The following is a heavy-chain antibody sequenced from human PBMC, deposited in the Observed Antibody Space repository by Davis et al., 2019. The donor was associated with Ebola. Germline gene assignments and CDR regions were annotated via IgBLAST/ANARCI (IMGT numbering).Heavy chain of an antibody. CDR3: ARGGASNLDY. D-gene: IGHD4-11*01. J-gene: IGHJ4*02. CDR1: GGSISSSSYY. Sequence: MPSETLSLTCTVSGGSISSSSYYWGWIRQPPGKGLEWIGSIYYSGSTYYNPSLKSRVTISVDTSKNQFSLKLSSVTAADTAVYYCARGGASNLDYWGQGTLVTVSS. CDR2: IYYSGST. V-gene: IGHV4-39*01.